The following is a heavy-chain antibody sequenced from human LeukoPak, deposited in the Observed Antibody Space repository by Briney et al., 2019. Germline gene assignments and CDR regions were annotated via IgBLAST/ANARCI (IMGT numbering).Heavy chain of an antibody. CDR3: ARGGYDCIWGSYRYRNHYFDY. CDR1: GGSFSGYY. Sequence: SETLSLTCAVYGGSFSGYYWSWIRQPPGKGLEWIGEINHSGSTNYNPSLKSRVTISVDTSKNQFSLKLSSVTAADTAVYYCARGGYDCIWGSYRYRNHYFDYWGQGTLVTVSS. D-gene: IGHD3-16*02. V-gene: IGHV4-34*01. CDR2: INHSGST. J-gene: IGHJ4*02.